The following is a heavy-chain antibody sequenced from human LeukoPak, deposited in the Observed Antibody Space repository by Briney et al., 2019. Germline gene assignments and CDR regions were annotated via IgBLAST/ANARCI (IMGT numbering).Heavy chain of an antibody. Sequence: PGGSLRLSCVVSGFTFSTSAMNWVRQAPGKGLEWVSFIDGSGGSTYYAESVKGRFTISRDNSKNTLFLQMNSLRADDTAVYYCAKRTGGGDFDYWGPGTLVTVSS. D-gene: IGHD3-16*01. CDR1: GFTFSTSA. CDR2: IDGSGGST. CDR3: AKRTGGGDFDY. J-gene: IGHJ4*02. V-gene: IGHV3-23*01.